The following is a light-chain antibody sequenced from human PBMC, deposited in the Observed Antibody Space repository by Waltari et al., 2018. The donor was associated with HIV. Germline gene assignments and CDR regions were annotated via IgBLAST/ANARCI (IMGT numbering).Light chain of an antibody. V-gene: IGLV3-21*04. CDR1: NIGRKR. CDR2: YDN. Sequence: SYVLTPPPSVSVAPGQTARITCGGDNIGRKRVPWYQQKPGQAPVLVIYYDNDRSSGIPERFSGSNSGNTATLTISRVEAGDEADYHCQVWDRTSDFVFGSGTKVTVL. J-gene: IGLJ1*01. CDR3: QVWDRTSDFV.